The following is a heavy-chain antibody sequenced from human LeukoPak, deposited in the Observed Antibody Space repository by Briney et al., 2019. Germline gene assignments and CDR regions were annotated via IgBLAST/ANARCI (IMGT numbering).Heavy chain of an antibody. D-gene: IGHD3-16*01. CDR3: ASSPEGLVLSDAFDI. J-gene: IGHJ3*02. Sequence: SETLSLTCTVSGGSISSYNSYWGWIRQPPGKGLEWIGSMYYSGSTYYNPSLKSRVTISVDTSKNQFSLKLTSVTAADTAVYYCASSPEGLVLSDAFDIWGQGTMVTVSS. V-gene: IGHV4-39*01. CDR2: MYYSGST. CDR1: GGSISSYNSY.